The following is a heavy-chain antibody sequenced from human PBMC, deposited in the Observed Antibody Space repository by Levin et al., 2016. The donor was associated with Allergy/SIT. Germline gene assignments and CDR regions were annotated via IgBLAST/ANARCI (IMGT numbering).Heavy chain of an antibody. CDR1: GYSISSGYY. D-gene: IGHD6-13*01. J-gene: IGHJ5*02. Sequence: GSLRLSCAVSGYSISSGYYWGWIRQPPGKGLEWIGSIYHSGSTYYNPSLKSRVTISVDTSKNQFSLKLSSVTAADTAVYYCARGSSLPDSSSWYVWFDPWGQGTLVTVSS. CDR2: IYHSGST. CDR3: ARGSSLPDSSSWYVWFDP. V-gene: IGHV4-38-2*01.